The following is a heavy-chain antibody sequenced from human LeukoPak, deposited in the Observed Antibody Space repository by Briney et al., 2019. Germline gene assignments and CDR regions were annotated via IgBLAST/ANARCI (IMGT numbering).Heavy chain of an antibody. CDR2: ISAYNGNT. J-gene: IGHJ6*03. D-gene: IGHD3-3*01. CDR1: GYTFTSYG. CDR3: ARGRNYDFWSGPSYMDV. Sequence: ASVKVSCKASGYTFTSYGISWVRQAPGQGLEWMGWISAYNGNTNYAQKFQGRVTMTRNTSISTAYMELSSLRSEDTAVYYCARGRNYDFWSGPSYMDVWGKGTTVTVSS. V-gene: IGHV1-18*01.